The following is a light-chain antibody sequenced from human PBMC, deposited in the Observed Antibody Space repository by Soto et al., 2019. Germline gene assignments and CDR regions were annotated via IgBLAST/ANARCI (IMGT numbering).Light chain of an antibody. Sequence: EIVMTQSPAILSVSPGERATLSCRASQSVSSNLAWYQQKPGQTPRLLIYGASTRATGFPARFSGSGSGIEFTLTISSLQSEDFAVYYCQHYNNWPPWTFGQGTKVEIK. CDR2: GAS. J-gene: IGKJ1*01. CDR3: QHYNNWPPWT. V-gene: IGKV3-15*01. CDR1: QSVSSN.